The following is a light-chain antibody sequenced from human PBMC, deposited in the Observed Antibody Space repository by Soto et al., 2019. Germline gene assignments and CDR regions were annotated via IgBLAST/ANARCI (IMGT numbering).Light chain of an antibody. CDR3: QQYDNSPFT. J-gene: IGKJ3*01. CDR1: QSVSSTY. V-gene: IGKV3-20*01. Sequence: EIVLTQSPGTLSLSPGEGAALSCSASQSVSSTYLAWYQQKPGQAPRLLIYGASSRATGIPDRFSGSGFGTDFTLSISRLEPEDFAVYYCQQYDNSPFTFGPGTKVAIK. CDR2: GAS.